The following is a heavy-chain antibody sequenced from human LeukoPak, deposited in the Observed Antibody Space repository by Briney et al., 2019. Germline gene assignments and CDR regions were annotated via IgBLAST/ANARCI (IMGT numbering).Heavy chain of an antibody. V-gene: IGHV4-30-4*01. Sequence: SQTLSLTCTVSGGSISSGDYYWSWIRQPPGKGLEWIGYIYYSGGTYYNPSLKSRVTISVDTSKNRFSLKLSSVTAADTAVYYCARQYSGYDPLDYWGQGTLVTVSS. D-gene: IGHD5-12*01. CDR2: IYYSGGT. J-gene: IGHJ4*02. CDR1: GGSISSGDYY. CDR3: ARQYSGYDPLDY.